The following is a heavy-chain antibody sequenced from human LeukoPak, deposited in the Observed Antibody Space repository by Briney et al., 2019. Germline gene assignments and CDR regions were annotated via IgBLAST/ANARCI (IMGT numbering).Heavy chain of an antibody. CDR2: INPSSGGT. V-gene: IGHV1-2*02. J-gene: IGHJ4*02. Sequence: SVKVSCKASGYTFTGYYMHWVRQAPGQGLEWMGWINPSSGGTKYAQKFQGRVTMTRDTSISTAYMELSRLRSDDTAVYYCARDMGIVGAWYYFDYWGQGTLVTVSS. CDR3: ARDMGIVGAWYYFDY. CDR1: GYTFTGYY. D-gene: IGHD1-26*01.